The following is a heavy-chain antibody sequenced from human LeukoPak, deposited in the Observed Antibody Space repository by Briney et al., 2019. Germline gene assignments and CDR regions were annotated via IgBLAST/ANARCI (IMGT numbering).Heavy chain of an antibody. J-gene: IGHJ4*02. Sequence: GGSLRLSCAASGFTFSSYGMHWVRQAPGKGLEWVAVISYDGSNKYYADSVKGRFTISRDNSKNTLYLLMNSLRAEDTAVYYCARGSDGSGSPYGFHDYWGQGTLVTVSS. D-gene: IGHD3-10*01. V-gene: IGHV3-30*19. CDR2: ISYDGSNK. CDR3: ARGSDGSGSPYGFHDY. CDR1: GFTFSSYG.